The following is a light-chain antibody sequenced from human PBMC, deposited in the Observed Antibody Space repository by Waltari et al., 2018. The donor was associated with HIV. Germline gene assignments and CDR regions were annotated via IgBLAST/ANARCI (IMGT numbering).Light chain of an antibody. V-gene: IGLV2-14*01. CDR3: TSYTSNNTLM. CDR2: EVP. CDR1: ISDVGGYNF. Sequence: QSALTQPASVSGSPGQSITISCTGTISDVGGYNFVSWYHQHPGKAPKLMIYEVPNRPSGLSNRFSGSKSGNTASLTISGLQAEDEADYYCTSYTSNNTLMFGGGTKVTVL. J-gene: IGLJ3*02.